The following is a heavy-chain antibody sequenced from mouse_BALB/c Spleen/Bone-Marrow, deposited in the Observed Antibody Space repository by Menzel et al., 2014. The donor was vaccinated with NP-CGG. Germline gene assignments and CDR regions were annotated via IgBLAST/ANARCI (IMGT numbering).Heavy chain of an antibody. CDR1: GFSLTSYG. V-gene: IGHV2-2*02. CDR3: AGNYYGSSYYAMDY. Sequence: VKLLESGPGLVQPSQSLSITCTVSGFSLTSYGVHWVRQSPGKGLEWLGVIWSGGSTDYNAAFISRLSISKDNSKSQVFFKMNSLQANDTAIYYCAGNYYGSSYYAMDYWGQGTSVTVSS. D-gene: IGHD1-1*01. CDR2: IWSGGST. J-gene: IGHJ4*01.